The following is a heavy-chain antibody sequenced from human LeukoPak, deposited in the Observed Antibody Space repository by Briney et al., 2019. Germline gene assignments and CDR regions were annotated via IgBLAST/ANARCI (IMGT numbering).Heavy chain of an antibody. J-gene: IGHJ4*02. V-gene: IGHV4-34*01. Sequence: SETLSLTCAVYGGSFSGYYWSWIRQPPGKGLEWIGEINHSGSTNYNPSLKSRVTISVDTSKNQFSLKLSSVTAADTAVYYCASHVRTMVRGARFDYWGQGTLVTVSP. D-gene: IGHD3-10*01. CDR2: INHSGST. CDR1: GGSFSGYY. CDR3: ASHVRTMVRGARFDY.